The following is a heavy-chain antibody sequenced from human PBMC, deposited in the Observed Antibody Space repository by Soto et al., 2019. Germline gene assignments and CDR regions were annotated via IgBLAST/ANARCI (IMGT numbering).Heavy chain of an antibody. CDR1: GFSLSTDGMC. CDR3: VRVWWFGEKEYFQN. J-gene: IGHJ1*01. Sequence: SGPTLVNPTQTLTLTCTISGFSLSTDGMCVSWIRQPPGKALEWLARIDWNDDKYYSTSLKTRLTISKDTSKNQAVLTMTKLDPADTATYYCVRVWWFGEKEYFQNWGQGTLVTVSS. D-gene: IGHD2-21*01. CDR2: IDWNDDK. V-gene: IGHV2-70*11.